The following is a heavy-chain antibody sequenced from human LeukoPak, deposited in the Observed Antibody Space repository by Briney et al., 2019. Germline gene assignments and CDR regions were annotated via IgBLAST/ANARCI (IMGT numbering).Heavy chain of an antibody. CDR1: GYTFTSYD. V-gene: IGHV1-8*01. Sequence: GASLKVSCKASGYTFTSYDINWVLQATGHGLEWMGWMNPNSGNTGYAQKFQGRVTMTRNTSISTAYMELSSLRSEGTAVYYCARFLPEWPIGNWFDPWGQGTLVTVSS. J-gene: IGHJ5*02. CDR2: MNPNSGNT. CDR3: ARFLPEWPIGNWFDP. D-gene: IGHD3-3*01.